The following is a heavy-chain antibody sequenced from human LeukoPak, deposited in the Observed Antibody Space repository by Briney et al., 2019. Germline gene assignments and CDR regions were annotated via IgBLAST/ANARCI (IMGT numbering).Heavy chain of an antibody. V-gene: IGHV1-69*05. D-gene: IGHD2-2*01. CDR1: GGTFSSYA. CDR3: ASGGDDQLLSS. CDR2: IIPIFGTA. J-gene: IGHJ5*02. Sequence: ASVKVSCKASGGTFSSYAISWVRQAPGQGLEWMGGIIPIFGTANYAQKFQGRVTITTDESTSTAYMELSSLRSEDTAVYYCASGGDDQLLSSWGQGTLVTVSS.